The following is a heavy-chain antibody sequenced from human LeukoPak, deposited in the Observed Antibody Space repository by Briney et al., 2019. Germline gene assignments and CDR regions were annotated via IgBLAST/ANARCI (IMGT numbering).Heavy chain of an antibody. V-gene: IGHV3-7*05. CDR1: GFTFSSYW. CDR2: IKQDGSEK. D-gene: IGHD4-17*01. CDR3: ARDGDYGWFDP. Sequence: GVSLRLSCAASGFTFSSYWMSWVRQAPGKGREWVANIKQDGSEKYYVDSVKGRFTISRDNAKNSLYLQMNSLRAEDAAVYHCARDGDYGWFDPWGQGTLVTVSS. J-gene: IGHJ5*02.